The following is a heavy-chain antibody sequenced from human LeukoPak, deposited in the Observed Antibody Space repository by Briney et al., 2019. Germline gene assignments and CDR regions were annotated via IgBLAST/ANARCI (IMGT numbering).Heavy chain of an antibody. CDR1: GFTFSSYA. D-gene: IGHD6-19*01. CDR3: AKDHIPSGWYIVYYFDY. CDR2: ISGSGGST. J-gene: IGHJ4*02. Sequence: GGSLRLSCAASGFTFSSYAMSWVRQAPGKGLNWASAISGSGGSTYYADSVKGRFTISRDNSKNTLYLQMNSLRAEDTAVYYCAKDHIPSGWYIVYYFDYWGQGTLVTVSS. V-gene: IGHV3-23*01.